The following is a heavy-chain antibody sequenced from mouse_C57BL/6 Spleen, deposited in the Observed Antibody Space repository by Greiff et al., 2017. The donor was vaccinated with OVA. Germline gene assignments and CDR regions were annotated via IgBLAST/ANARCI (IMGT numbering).Heavy chain of an antibody. Sequence: QVQLQQSGAELVKPGASVKISCKASGYAFRSYWMNWVKQRPGKGLEWIGQIYPGDGDTNYNGKFKGKATLTADKSSSTAYMQLSSLTSEDSAVYFCARRGLPTGFDYWGQGTTLTVSS. J-gene: IGHJ2*01. V-gene: IGHV1-80*01. CDR2: IYPGDGDT. CDR1: GYAFRSYW. D-gene: IGHD5-1*01. CDR3: ARRGLPTGFDY.